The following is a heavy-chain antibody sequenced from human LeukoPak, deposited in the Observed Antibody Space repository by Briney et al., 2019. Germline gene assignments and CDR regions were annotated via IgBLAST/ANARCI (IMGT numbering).Heavy chain of an antibody. Sequence: GSLRLSCAASGFTFSSYAMSWVRRAPGKGPEWIGYIYNSRSSSYNPSLRSRVTISLDTSKNQFSLKLSSVTAADTAVYFCARGTSSAWYGFDYWGQGTLVTVSS. CDR3: ARGTSSAWYGFDY. V-gene: IGHV4-59*01. J-gene: IGHJ4*02. CDR1: GFTFSSYA. CDR2: IYNSRSS. D-gene: IGHD6-19*01.